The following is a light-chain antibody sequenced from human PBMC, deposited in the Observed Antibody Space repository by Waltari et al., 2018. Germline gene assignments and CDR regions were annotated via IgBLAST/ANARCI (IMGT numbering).Light chain of an antibody. CDR3: CSYEGSSTVM. J-gene: IGLJ3*02. CDR2: EDT. V-gene: IGLV2-23*01. CDR1: SSYPQTFNY. Sequence: QSALTQPASVSGSPGQSVTISCTGTSSYPQTFNYFSWYQQYPGKAPRVIIYEDTKRPSGVSIRFSGSKSGNTASLTISGLQDEDEADYYCCSYEGSSTVMFGGGTKVTVL.